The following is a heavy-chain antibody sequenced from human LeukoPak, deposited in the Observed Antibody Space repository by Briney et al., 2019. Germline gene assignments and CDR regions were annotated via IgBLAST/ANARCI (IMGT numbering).Heavy chain of an antibody. V-gene: IGHV4-38-2*02. Sequence: PSETLSLTCTVSGYSISSGYYWGWIRPPPGKGLEWIGSIYCSGSTNYNPSLKSRVTISVDTSKNQFSLKLSSVTAADTAVYYCASLTYSSSWYAAFDIWGQGTMVTVSS. CDR2: IYCSGST. CDR1: GYSISSGYY. CDR3: ASLTYSSSWYAAFDI. J-gene: IGHJ3*02. D-gene: IGHD6-13*01.